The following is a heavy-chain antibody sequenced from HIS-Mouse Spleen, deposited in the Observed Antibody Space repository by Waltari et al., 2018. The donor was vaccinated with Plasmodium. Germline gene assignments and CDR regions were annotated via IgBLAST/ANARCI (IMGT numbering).Heavy chain of an antibody. CDR3: ARAHTGYSSSWYYYGMDV. CDR2: IKQEGSEK. V-gene: IGHV3-7*01. J-gene: IGHJ6*02. CDR1: GFTFSSYW. D-gene: IGHD6-13*01. Sequence: EVQLVESGGGLVQPGGSLRLSCAASGFTFSSYWMSWVRQAPGKGLEGVDNIKQEGSEKYSADSVKGRFTISTDNAKNTLYMQMNSLRAEDTAVYYCARAHTGYSSSWYYYGMDVWGQGTTVTVSS.